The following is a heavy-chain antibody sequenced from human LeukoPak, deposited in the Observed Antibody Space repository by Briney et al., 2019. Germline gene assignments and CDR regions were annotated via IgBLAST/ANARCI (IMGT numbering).Heavy chain of an antibody. V-gene: IGHV1-46*01. CDR2: INCGDGYT. J-gene: IGHJ4*02. Sequence: PAASVKVSCKASGYTFTSYYMHWVRQAPGQGLEWMGMINCGDGYTNYAQKFQGRVSVTADTSASTLYMELSRLTTEDTAIYYCARDRGGSYSIDYWGQGTLITVSS. D-gene: IGHD1-26*01. CDR1: GYTFTSYY. CDR3: ARDRGGSYSIDY.